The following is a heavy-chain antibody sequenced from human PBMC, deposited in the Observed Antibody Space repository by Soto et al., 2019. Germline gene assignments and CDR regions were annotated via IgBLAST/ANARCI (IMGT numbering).Heavy chain of an antibody. V-gene: IGHV1-46*01. CDR1: GYTXSSYY. Sequence: SXKVSFKASGYTXSSYYMDLVRQAPGQGLEWMGIINPSGGSTSYAQKFQGRVTMNRDTSTSTVYIELSSLRSEDTAVYYCAREISGDRRYNSGGGSYYYYGMDVWGQGTTVTVSS. CDR3: AREISGDRRYNSGGGSYYYYGMDV. D-gene: IGHD1-20*01. J-gene: IGHJ6*02. CDR2: INPSGGST.